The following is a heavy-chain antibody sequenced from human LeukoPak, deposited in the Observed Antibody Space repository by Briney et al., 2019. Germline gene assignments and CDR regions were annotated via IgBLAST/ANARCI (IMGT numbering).Heavy chain of an antibody. V-gene: IGHV4-4*07. D-gene: IGHD3-3*01. Sequence: SETLSLTCTVSGGSISSYYWSWIRQPAGKGLEWIGRIYTSGSTNYNPSPKSRVTMSVDTSKNQFSLKLSSVTAADTAVYYCARERGDFWSGYYVRAVGTIDYWGQGTLVTVSS. CDR3: ARERGDFWSGYYVRAVGTIDY. CDR1: GGSISSYY. J-gene: IGHJ4*02. CDR2: IYTSGST.